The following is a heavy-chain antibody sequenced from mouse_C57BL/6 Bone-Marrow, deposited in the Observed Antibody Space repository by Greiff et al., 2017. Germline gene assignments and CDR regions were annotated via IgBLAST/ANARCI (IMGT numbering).Heavy chain of an antibody. D-gene: IGHD1-1*01. CDR3: ARDDDGSSAFAY. V-gene: IGHV7-3*01. J-gene: IGHJ3*01. CDR2: IRNKANGYTT. CDR1: GFTFTDYY. Sequence: EVQRVESGGGLVQPGGSLSLSCAASGFTFTDYYMSWVRQPPGKALEWLGFIRNKANGYTTEYSASVKGRFTIPRDNSQSILYLHMNALRAENSATDNCARDDDGSSAFAYWGQGTLVTVSA.